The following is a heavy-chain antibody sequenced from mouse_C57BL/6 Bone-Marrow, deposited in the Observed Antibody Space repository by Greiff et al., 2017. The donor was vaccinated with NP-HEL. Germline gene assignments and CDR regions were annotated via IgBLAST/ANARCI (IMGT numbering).Heavy chain of an antibody. CDR2: ISGGGGNT. CDR1: GFTFSSYT. Sequence: EVKLMESGGGLVKPGGSLKLSCAASGFTFSSYTMSWVRPTPEKRLEWVATISGGGGNTYYPDSVKGRFPISRDNAKNTLYLQMSSLRSEDTALYYCARRYYDYDGGYYYAMDYWGQGTSVTVSS. CDR3: ARRYYDYDGGYYYAMDY. J-gene: IGHJ4*01. D-gene: IGHD2-4*01. V-gene: IGHV5-9*01.